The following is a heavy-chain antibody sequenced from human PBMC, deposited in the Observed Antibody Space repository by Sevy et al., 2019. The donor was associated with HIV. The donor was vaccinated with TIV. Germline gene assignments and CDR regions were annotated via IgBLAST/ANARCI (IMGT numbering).Heavy chain of an antibody. CDR2: IRYGGSNE. D-gene: IGHD1-26*01. CDR3: VKGGGGNYPSVSDLDAFDA. V-gene: IGHV3-30*02. Sequence: GGSLRLSCAASGFNFSVYGMHWVRQAPGKGLQWVAFIRYGGSNEFYADSVRGRFTISRDNSKNTLYLQVKNLRPEDTAVYYCVKGGGGNYPSVSDLDAFDAWGQGTLVTVSS. J-gene: IGHJ3*01. CDR1: GFNFSVYG.